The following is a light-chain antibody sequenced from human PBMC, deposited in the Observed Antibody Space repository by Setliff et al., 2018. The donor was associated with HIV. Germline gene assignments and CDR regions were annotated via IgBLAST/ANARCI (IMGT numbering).Light chain of an antibody. Sequence: QSALTQPRSVSGSPGQSVTISCTGTSSDVGSYNYVSWYQQHPGKAPKLMIYDVTKRPSGVPDRFSGFKSGNTASLTISVLQAEDEADYYCCSYAGSYTPVIFGGGTKVTVL. CDR3: CSYAGSYTPVI. CDR1: SSDVGSYNY. J-gene: IGLJ2*01. V-gene: IGLV2-11*01. CDR2: DVT.